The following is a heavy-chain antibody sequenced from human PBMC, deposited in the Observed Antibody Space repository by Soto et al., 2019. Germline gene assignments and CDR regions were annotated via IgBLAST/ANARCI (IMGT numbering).Heavy chain of an antibody. CDR1: GGTFSSYA. Sequence: QVQLVQSGAEVKKPGSSVKVSCKASGGTFSSYAISWVRQAPGQGLEWMGGIIPIFGTANYAQKFQGRVTITADEAASTAYLELSSLRSEYTAVYYCARHVPAVGYYYGMDVWGQGTTVSVSS. J-gene: IGHJ6*02. D-gene: IGHD2-2*01. V-gene: IGHV1-69*12. CDR3: ARHVPAVGYYYGMDV. CDR2: IIPIFGTA.